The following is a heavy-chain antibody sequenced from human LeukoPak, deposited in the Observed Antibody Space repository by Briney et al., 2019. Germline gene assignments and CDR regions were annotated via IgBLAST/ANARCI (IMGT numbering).Heavy chain of an antibody. Sequence: TASETLSLTCTVSGGSVSNYYWSWIRQSPGKGLEWIGYIYYTETSYNPSLKSRVTISADTSKNQFSLKLSSVTAADTAVYYCARGSYDFWSGYYYYYMDVWGKGTTVTVSS. CDR1: GGSVSNYY. V-gene: IGHV4-59*02. CDR3: ARGSYDFWSGYYYYYMDV. CDR2: IYYTET. J-gene: IGHJ6*03. D-gene: IGHD3-3*01.